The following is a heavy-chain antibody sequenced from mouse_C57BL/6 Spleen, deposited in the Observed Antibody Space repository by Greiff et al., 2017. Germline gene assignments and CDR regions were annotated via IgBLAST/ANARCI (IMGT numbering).Heavy chain of an antibody. Sequence: VQLQQSGTVLARPGASVKMSCKTSGYTFTSYWMHWVKQRPGQGLEWIGAIYPGNSDTSYNQKFKGKAKLTAVTSASTAYMELSSLTNEDSAVYYCTKEGYDGYYYFDYWGQGTTLTVSS. J-gene: IGHJ2*01. D-gene: IGHD2-3*01. CDR3: TKEGYDGYYYFDY. V-gene: IGHV1-5*01. CDR2: IYPGNSDT. CDR1: GYTFTSYW.